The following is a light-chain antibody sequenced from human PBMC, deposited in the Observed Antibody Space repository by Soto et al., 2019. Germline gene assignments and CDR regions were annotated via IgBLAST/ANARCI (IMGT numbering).Light chain of an antibody. J-gene: IGLJ1*01. V-gene: IGLV1-51*01. CDR3: GTWDSSLSAYV. Sequence: QSVLTQPPSVSVAPGQKVTISCSGSSSNIGNNYVSWYQQVPGTAPKLLIYDNNKRPSGIPDRFSGSKSGTSATLGITGLQTGDEADYYCGTWDSSLSAYVFGTGTKVTV. CDR1: SSNIGNNY. CDR2: DNN.